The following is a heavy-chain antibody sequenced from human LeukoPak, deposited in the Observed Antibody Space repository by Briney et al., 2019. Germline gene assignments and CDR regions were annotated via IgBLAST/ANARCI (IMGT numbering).Heavy chain of an antibody. CDR2: VYYSGST. CDR3: ARHEKDYFDSGGRGPLTQH. V-gene: IGHV4-39*01. CDR1: GVSINSNNHY. J-gene: IGHJ1*01. Sequence: PSETLSLTCTVSGVSINSNNHYWGWIRQPPGKGLEWIGSVYYSGSTSYNPSLKSRVTISVDTSKNQFSLKLSSVTAADTAVYYCARHEKDYFDSGGRGPLTQHWGQGTLVTVSS. D-gene: IGHD3-22*01.